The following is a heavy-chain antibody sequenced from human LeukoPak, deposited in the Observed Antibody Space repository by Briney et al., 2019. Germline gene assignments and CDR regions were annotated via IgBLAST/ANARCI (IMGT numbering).Heavy chain of an antibody. CDR1: GYTFTSYD. CDR2: MNPNSGNT. J-gene: IGHJ3*02. D-gene: IGHD1-1*01. CDR3: AKTTGTTEGYAFDI. Sequence: ASAKVSCKASGYTFTSYDINWVRQATGQGLEWMGWMNPNSGNTGYAQKFQGRVTITRNTSISTAYMELSSLRSEDTAVYYCAKTTGTTEGYAFDIWGQGTMVTVSS. V-gene: IGHV1-8*03.